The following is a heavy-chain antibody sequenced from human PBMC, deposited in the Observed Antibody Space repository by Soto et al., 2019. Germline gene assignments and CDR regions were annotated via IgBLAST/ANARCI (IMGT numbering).Heavy chain of an antibody. J-gene: IGHJ4*02. CDR2: IYYSGGT. CDR3: ARDYSGYGFFDY. D-gene: IGHD5-12*01. Sequence: SETLSLTCTVSGGSISSYYWTWIRQPPGKGLEWIGYIYYSGGTNYNPSLKSRVTISVDTSKNHFSLKLSSVTAADTAVYYCARDYSGYGFFDYWGQGTLVTVSS. CDR1: GGSISSYY. V-gene: IGHV4-59*01.